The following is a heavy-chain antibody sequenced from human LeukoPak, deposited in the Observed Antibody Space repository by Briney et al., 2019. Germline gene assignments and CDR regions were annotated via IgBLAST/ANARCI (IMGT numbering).Heavy chain of an antibody. D-gene: IGHD3-10*01. CDR2: IYTSGST. Sequence: SSETLSLTCTVSGGSISSYYWSWIRQPAGKGLEWIGRIYTSGSTNYNPSLKSRVTMSVDTSKNQFSLKLSSVTAADTAVYYCARSSMVRFSDYYYYMDVWGKGTTVTISS. CDR1: GGSISSYY. V-gene: IGHV4-4*07. CDR3: ARSSMVRFSDYYYYMDV. J-gene: IGHJ6*03.